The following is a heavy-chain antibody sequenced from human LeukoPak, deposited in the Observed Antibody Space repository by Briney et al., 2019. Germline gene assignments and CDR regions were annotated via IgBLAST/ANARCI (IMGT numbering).Heavy chain of an antibody. Sequence: PGGSLRLSCAASGFTFSNAWMSWVRQAPGKGLLWVSRINTDGSITNYADSVKGRFTISRDNAKNTLYLQMNSLRSEDTAVYYCARVPPSVGEATSEYFQDWGQGTLVTVSS. J-gene: IGHJ1*01. V-gene: IGHV3-74*01. CDR3: ARVPPSVGEATSEYFQD. CDR2: INTDGSIT. D-gene: IGHD1-26*01. CDR1: GFTFSNAW.